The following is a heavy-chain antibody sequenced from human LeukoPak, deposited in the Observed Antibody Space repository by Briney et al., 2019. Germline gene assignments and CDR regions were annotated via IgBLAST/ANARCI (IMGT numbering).Heavy chain of an antibody. Sequence: ASVKVSCKASGYTFTGYYMHWVRQAPGQGLEWMGWINPNSGGTNYAQKFQGRVTMTRDTSISIAYMELSRLRSDDTAVYYCARDFRPHYYGSGSYYNVDYWGQGTLVTVSS. CDR3: ARDFRPHYYGSGSYYNVDY. CDR1: GYTFTGYY. J-gene: IGHJ4*02. CDR2: INPNSGGT. V-gene: IGHV1-2*02. D-gene: IGHD3-10*01.